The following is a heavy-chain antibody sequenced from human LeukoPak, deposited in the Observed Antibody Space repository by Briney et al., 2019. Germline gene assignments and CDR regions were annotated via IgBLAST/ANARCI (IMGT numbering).Heavy chain of an antibody. Sequence: SETLSLTCTISGGSISSYCWNWIRQSPGKGLEWIGYIYHTGTTNYNPSLRSRVTLSIQTSKKLFSLNLRSVTAADTAVYYCAREGYPPYYFDFWGLGTLVTVSS. J-gene: IGHJ4*02. D-gene: IGHD5-18*01. CDR2: IYHTGTT. V-gene: IGHV4-59*12. CDR1: GGSISSYC. CDR3: AREGYPPYYFDF.